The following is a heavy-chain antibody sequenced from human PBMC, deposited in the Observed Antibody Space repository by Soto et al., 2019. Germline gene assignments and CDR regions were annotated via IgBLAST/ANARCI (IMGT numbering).Heavy chain of an antibody. CDR1: GGTFSSYA. Sequence: QVQLVQSGAEVEKPGSSVKVSCKASGGTFSSYAISWVRQAPGQGLEWMGGIIPIFGTANYAQKFQGRVTITADKSTSTAYMELSSLRSEDTAVYYCARDDPARVGRTTPGSSYFDYWGQGTLVTVSS. V-gene: IGHV1-69*06. CDR2: IIPIFGTA. CDR3: ARDDPARVGRTTPGSSYFDY. J-gene: IGHJ4*02. D-gene: IGHD1-1*01.